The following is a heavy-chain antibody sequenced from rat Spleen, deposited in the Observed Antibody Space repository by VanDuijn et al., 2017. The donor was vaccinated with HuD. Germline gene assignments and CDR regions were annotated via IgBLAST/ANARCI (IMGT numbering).Heavy chain of an antibody. Sequence: QVQLKESGPGLVQPSQTLSLTCTVSGFSLSNYGVLWVRQPPGKGLEWMGLIWGNGNTNYNSALKSRLSISRDTSKSQVFLKMNSLQTEDIATYYCARDVANYYDGTYGVMAVWGQGASVTVSS. CDR3: ARDVANYYDGTYGVMAV. D-gene: IGHD1-12*02. CDR2: IWGNGNT. J-gene: IGHJ4*01. V-gene: IGHV2-13*01. CDR1: GFSLSNYG.